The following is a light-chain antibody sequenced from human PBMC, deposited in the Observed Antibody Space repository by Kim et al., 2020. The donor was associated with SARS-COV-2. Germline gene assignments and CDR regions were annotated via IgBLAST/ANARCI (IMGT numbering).Light chain of an antibody. CDR2: GVS. V-gene: IGKV3-15*01. CDR1: QTISSD. J-gene: IGKJ4*01. Sequence: EFPDDRATLSCRTSQTISSDLACYQQKPGQAPRLIIYGVSTRATGIPATFTGSGSGTEFTLTISSLQSEDFALYYCQQYNDWPLTFGGGTKVDIK. CDR3: QQYNDWPLT.